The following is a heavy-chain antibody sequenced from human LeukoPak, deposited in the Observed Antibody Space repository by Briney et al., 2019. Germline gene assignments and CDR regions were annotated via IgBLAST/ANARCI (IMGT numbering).Heavy chain of an antibody. CDR1: GGSISSSLYH. Sequence: SETLSLTCTVSGGSISSSLYHWGWIRQSPGKNLEWLGSIYYTGTTHYNPSLKSRITISVDTSKNQFSLNLSSVTAADTAVYYCASLLGVTTSGWGQGTLVTVSS. J-gene: IGHJ4*02. V-gene: IGHV4-39*01. D-gene: IGHD4-17*01. CDR2: IYYTGTT. CDR3: ASLLGVTTSG.